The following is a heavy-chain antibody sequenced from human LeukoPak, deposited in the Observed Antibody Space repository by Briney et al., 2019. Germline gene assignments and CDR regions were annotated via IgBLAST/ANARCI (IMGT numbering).Heavy chain of an antibody. CDR2: ISYDGSNK. CDR1: GFSFSNYW. J-gene: IGHJ4*02. Sequence: GGSLRLSCTASGFSFSNYWMSWVRQAPGKGLEWVAVISYDGSNKYYADSVKGRFTISRDNSKNTLYLQMNSLRAEDTAFYYCARNMYSSSWYRDYWGQGTLVTVSS. V-gene: IGHV3-30-3*01. CDR3: ARNMYSSSWYRDY. D-gene: IGHD6-13*01.